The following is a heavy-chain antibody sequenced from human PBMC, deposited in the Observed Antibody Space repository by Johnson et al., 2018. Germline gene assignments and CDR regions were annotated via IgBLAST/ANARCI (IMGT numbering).Heavy chain of an antibody. CDR2: ISWNSGIG. V-gene: IGHV3-9*01. J-gene: IGHJ6*02. CDR3: AKTMITFGGARYGMDV. CDR1: GLTFDDYA. Sequence: VQLVESGGGLVQPGRSLRLSCAASGLTFDDYAMHWVRQAPGKGLDWGSGISWNSGIGGYADSVKGRFTISRDNAKNSLYLQMNSLRLEDTALYYCAKTMITFGGARYGMDVWGQGTTVTVSS. D-gene: IGHD3-16*01.